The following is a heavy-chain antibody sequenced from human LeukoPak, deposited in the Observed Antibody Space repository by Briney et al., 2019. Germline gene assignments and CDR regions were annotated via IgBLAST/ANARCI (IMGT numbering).Heavy chain of an antibody. CDR3: ARISGSYVFDY. Sequence: PGGSLRLSCAASGFTFSDYYMTWIRQAPGKGLEWVSSITGSSTYTNYADSVKGRFAISRDNAENSLYLQMNSLRAEDTAVYYCARISGSYVFDYWGQGTLATVSS. CDR2: ITGSSTYT. CDR1: GFTFSDYY. J-gene: IGHJ4*02. V-gene: IGHV3-11*03. D-gene: IGHD3-16*01.